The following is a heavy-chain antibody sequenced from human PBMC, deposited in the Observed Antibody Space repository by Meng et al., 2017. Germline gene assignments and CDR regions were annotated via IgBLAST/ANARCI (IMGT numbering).Heavy chain of an antibody. CDR2: IIPIFGTA. V-gene: IGHV1-69*05. CDR3: ARNLLHCSGGSCYSQPDALDI. J-gene: IGHJ3*02. D-gene: IGHD2-15*01. Sequence: SVKVSCKASGGTFSSYAISWVRQAPGQGLEWMGGIIPIFGTANYAQKFQGRVTITTDESTSTAYMELSSLRSEDTAVYYCARNLLHCSGGSCYSQPDALDIWGQGTMVTVSS. CDR1: GGTFSSYA.